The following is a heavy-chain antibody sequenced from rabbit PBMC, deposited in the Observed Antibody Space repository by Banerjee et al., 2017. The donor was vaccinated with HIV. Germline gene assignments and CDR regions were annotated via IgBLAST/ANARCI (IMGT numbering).Heavy chain of an antibody. V-gene: IGHV1S40*01. CDR1: GFTISSSYW. CDR3: ARDLAGVIGWNFGL. Sequence: QSLEESGGGLVTPGGTLTLTCTASGFTISSSYWICWVRQAPGKGLEWIACIYTGSGGAYYASWAKGRFTISKTSSTTVALQMTSLTAADTATYFCARDLAGVIGWNFGLWGQGTLVTVS. CDR2: IYTGSGGA. D-gene: IGHD4-1*01. J-gene: IGHJ3*01.